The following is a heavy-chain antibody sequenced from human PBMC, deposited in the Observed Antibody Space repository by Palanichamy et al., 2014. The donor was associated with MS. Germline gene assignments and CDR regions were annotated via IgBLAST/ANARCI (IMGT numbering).Heavy chain of an antibody. V-gene: IGHV3-7*03. J-gene: IGHJ4*02. CDR1: GFTFRDYW. Sequence: EVQLVESGGGLVQPGGSLRLSCVVSGFTFRDYWMSWVRQGSREGAGVGGQHNKDGSEKHYVDSVRGRFTISRDNAKNSLYLQMSSLRVEDTAVYYCARDNSGDGWYYWGQGTLVPVSS. CDR3: ARDNSGDGWYY. D-gene: IGHD5-24*01. CDR2: NKDGSEK.